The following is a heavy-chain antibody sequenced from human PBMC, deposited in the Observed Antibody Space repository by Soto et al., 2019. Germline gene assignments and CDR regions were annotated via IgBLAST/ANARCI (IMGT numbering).Heavy chain of an antibody. V-gene: IGHV3-23*01. CDR2: ISGSSDA. CDR1: GFTFSSYG. J-gene: IGHJ1*01. D-gene: IGHD3-10*01. Sequence: EVQLLESGGGLEPPGGSLRLSCAASGFTFSSYGMSWVRQAPGKGLEWVSAISGSSDAYYPDSVKGRFTISRDNSRSTLYLEKNNLRAEEKAVYFWSSYGGGFGGYEYFQHWGQGTLVNVSS. CDR3: SSYGGGFGGYEYFQH.